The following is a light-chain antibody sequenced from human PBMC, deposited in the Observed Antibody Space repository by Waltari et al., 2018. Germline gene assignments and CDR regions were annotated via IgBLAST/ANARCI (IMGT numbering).Light chain of an antibody. CDR2: DAS. V-gene: IGKV3-11*01. J-gene: IGKJ2*03. CDR1: QTVGTY. Sequence: EIVLTQSPATLSLSPGERATLSCTASQTVGTYLAWYQQKPGQAPRLLIYDASNRATGSPARCSGGGCGTDFTLTISSLEPADSAVYYCQQRSDRPPVSFGQGTKLEIK. CDR3: QQRSDRPPVS.